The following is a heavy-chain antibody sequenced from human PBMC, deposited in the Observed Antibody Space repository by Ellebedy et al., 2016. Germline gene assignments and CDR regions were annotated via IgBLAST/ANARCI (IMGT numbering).Heavy chain of an antibody. Sequence: SETLSLTCTVSGGSISSGDYYWSWIRQPPGKGLEWIGYIYYSGSTYYTPSLKSRVAMSVDTSKNQFSLKLSSVAAADTAVYYCARDSPTALDYWGQGTLVTVSS. V-gene: IGHV4-30-4*01. CDR3: ARDSPTALDY. CDR1: GGSISSGDYY. J-gene: IGHJ4*02. CDR2: IYYSGST. D-gene: IGHD4-17*01.